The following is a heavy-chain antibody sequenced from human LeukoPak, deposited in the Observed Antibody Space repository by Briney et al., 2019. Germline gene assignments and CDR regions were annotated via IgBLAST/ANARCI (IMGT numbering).Heavy chain of an antibody. Sequence: PSEALSLTCTVSGGSISSSSYYWGWIRQPPGKGLEWIGSIYYSGSTYYTPSLKSRVTISVDTSKNQFSLKLSPVTAADTAVYYCARHSRSGYSGYENAFDIWGQGTMVTVSS. J-gene: IGHJ3*02. D-gene: IGHD5-12*01. CDR3: ARHSRSGYSGYENAFDI. CDR2: IYYSGST. CDR1: GGSISSSSYY. V-gene: IGHV4-39*01.